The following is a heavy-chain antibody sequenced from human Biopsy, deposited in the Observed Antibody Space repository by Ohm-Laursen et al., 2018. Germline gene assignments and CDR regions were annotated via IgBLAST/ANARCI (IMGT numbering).Heavy chain of an antibody. CDR3: ARVGVGAPSIDYFDS. Sequence: SDTLSLTCTVSGGSIYNFFWSWIRQPPGKGLEWIGYIYYSGSTNYNPFLKSRVTISVDRSKNHFSLELSSVTAADTAVYYCARVGVGAPSIDYFDSWGQGALVTVSS. CDR2: IYYSGST. J-gene: IGHJ4*02. D-gene: IGHD1-26*01. CDR1: GGSIYNFF. V-gene: IGHV4-59*07.